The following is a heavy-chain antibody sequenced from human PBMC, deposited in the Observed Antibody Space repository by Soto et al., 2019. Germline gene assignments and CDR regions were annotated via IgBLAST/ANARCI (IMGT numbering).Heavy chain of an antibody. J-gene: IGHJ5*02. Sequence: SGPTLVNPTQTLTLTCTFSWFSLSTSGVGVGWIRQPPGKALEWLALIYWDDDKRYSPSLKSRLTITKDTSKNQVVLTMTNMDPVDTATYYCARNKGKLRYNWFDPWGQGTLVTVS. V-gene: IGHV2-5*02. D-gene: IGHD1-7*01. CDR1: WFSLSTSGVG. CDR3: ARNKGKLRYNWFDP. CDR2: IYWDDDK.